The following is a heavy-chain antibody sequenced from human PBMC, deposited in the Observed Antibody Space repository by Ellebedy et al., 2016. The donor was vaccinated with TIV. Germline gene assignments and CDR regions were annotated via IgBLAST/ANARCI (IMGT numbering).Heavy chain of an antibody. CDR2: INSDGSST. CDR1: GFTFSDYY. D-gene: IGHD3-22*01. Sequence: GESLKISXAASGFTFSDYYMSWIRQAPGKGLVWVSRINSDGSSTSYADSVKGRFTISRDNAKNTLYLQMNSLRAEDTAVYYCARNYYDSSGYYITTYYYYGMDVWGQGTTVTVSS. V-gene: IGHV3-74*01. J-gene: IGHJ6*02. CDR3: ARNYYDSSGYYITTYYYYGMDV.